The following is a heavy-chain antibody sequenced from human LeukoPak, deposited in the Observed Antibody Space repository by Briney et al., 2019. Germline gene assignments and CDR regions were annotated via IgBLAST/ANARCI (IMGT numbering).Heavy chain of an antibody. J-gene: IGHJ4*02. D-gene: IGHD1-26*01. CDR2: INHSGST. Sequence: SETLSLTCAVYGGSFSGYYWSWVRQPPEKGLEWIGEINHSGSTNYNPSLKSRVTISVDTSKNQFSLKLSSVTAADTAVYYCARVGATSYFDYWGQGTLVTVSS. V-gene: IGHV4-34*01. CDR3: ARVGATSYFDY. CDR1: GGSFSGYY.